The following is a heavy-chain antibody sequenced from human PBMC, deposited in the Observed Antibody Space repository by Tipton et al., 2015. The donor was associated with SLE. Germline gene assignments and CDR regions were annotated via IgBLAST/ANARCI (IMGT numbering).Heavy chain of an antibody. CDR1: GFTFSSYW. D-gene: IGHD6-19*01. CDR2: IKQDGSEK. V-gene: IGHV3-7*01. CDR3: AKEGYSSGFY. Sequence: SLRLSCAASGFTFSSYWMSWVRQAPGKGLEWVANIKQDGSEKYYVDSVKGRFTISRDSSKNTLYLQMNSLRAEDTAVYYCAKEGYSSGFYWGQRTLVTVS. J-gene: IGHJ4*02.